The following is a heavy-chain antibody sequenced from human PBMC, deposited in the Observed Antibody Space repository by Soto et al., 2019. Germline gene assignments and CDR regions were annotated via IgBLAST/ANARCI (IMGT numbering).Heavy chain of an antibody. CDR1: GFTFSSYS. V-gene: IGHV3-48*02. CDR2: ISSSSSTI. D-gene: IGHD6-13*01. J-gene: IGHJ6*02. CDR3: ARDRGIAAAGTPRYYYYGMDV. Sequence: GGSLRLSCAASGFTFSSYSMNWVRQAPGKGLEWVSYISSSSSTIYYADSVKGRFTISRDNAKNSLYLQMNSLRDEDTAVYYCARDRGIAAAGTPRYYYYGMDVWGQGTTVTVSS.